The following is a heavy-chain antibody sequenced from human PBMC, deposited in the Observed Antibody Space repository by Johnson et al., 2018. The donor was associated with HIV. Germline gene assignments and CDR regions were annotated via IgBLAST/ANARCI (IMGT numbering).Heavy chain of an antibody. Sequence: QVQLVESGGGLVKPGGSLRLSCAASGFTFSDYYMSWIRQAPGKGLEWVSCISSSGTTIYYADSMKGRFTISRDNAKNSLYLHMNSLRAEDTAVYYCAKEMEGYYGSGKGDAFDIWGQGTMVTVSS. V-gene: IGHV3-11*04. J-gene: IGHJ3*02. CDR3: AKEMEGYYGSGKGDAFDI. D-gene: IGHD3-10*01. CDR1: GFTFSDYY. CDR2: ISSSGTTI.